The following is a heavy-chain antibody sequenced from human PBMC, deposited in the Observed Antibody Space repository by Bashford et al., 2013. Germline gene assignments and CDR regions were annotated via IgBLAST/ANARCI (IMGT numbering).Heavy chain of an antibody. CDR3: ARTSRAIYSNPYYFDY. J-gene: IGHJ4*02. CDR1: GFSLSTNGVR. Sequence: SGPTLGETTQTSTLTCTFSGFSLSTNGVRVGWLRQPPGKALEWLALIYWDDDKQYSTSLKTRLTISKDTSKNQVVLTMTNMDPVDTATYYCARTSRAIYSNPYYFDYWGQGTLVTVSS. CDR2: IYWDDDK. V-gene: IGHV2-70*19. D-gene: IGHD4-11*01.